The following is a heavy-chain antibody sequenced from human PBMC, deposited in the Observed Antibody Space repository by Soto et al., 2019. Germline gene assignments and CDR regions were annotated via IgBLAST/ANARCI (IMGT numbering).Heavy chain of an antibody. V-gene: IGHV3-15*07. Sequence: EVQLVESGGGLVKPGGSLRLGCEVSGFTVGSAWMNWVRQAPGKGLVWVGRIKSKVDGGTTDYAEPVKGRFTISIDDSKNTLYLQMESLKTEDTAVYYCTSAPQRALTEAMARSWGQGTVVTVSS. CDR3: TSAPQRALTEAMARS. D-gene: IGHD2-21*02. J-gene: IGHJ5*02. CDR2: IKSKVDGGTT. CDR1: GFTVGSAW.